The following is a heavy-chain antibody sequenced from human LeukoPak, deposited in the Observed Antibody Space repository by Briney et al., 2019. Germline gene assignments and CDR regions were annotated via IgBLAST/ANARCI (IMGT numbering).Heavy chain of an antibody. CDR2: ISWNSGSI. CDR1: GFTFDDYA. J-gene: IGHJ4*02. V-gene: IGHV3-9*01. Sequence: GGSLRLSCAASGFTFDDYAMHWVRQAPGKGLEWVSGISWNSGSIGYADSVKGRFTISRDNAKNSLYLQMNSLRAEDTALYYCAKVSKGGVVVKEFGYWGQGTLVTVSS. CDR3: AKVSKGGVVVKEFGY. D-gene: IGHD3-22*01.